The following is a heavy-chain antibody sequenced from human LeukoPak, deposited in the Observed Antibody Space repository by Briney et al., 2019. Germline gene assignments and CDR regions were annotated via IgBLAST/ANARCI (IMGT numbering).Heavy chain of an antibody. D-gene: IGHD2-2*01. J-gene: IGHJ5*02. CDR1: GFTFSSYW. Sequence: GGSLRFSCAASGFTFSSYWMHWVRQAPGKGLVWVSRINSDGSNTSYADSVKGRFTIPRDNAKNTLYLQMNSLRAEDTAVYYCARGVGYCSSTSCYWWFDPWGQGTLVTVSS. CDR2: INSDGSNT. CDR3: ARGVGYCSSTSCYWWFDP. V-gene: IGHV3-74*01.